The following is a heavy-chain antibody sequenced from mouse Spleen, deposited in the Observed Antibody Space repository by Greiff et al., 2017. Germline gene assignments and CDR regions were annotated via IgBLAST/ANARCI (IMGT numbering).Heavy chain of an antibody. Sequence: EVKLEESGGGLVQPGGSMKLSCVASGFTFSNYWMNWVRQSPEKGLEWVAQIRLKSDNYATHYAESVKGRFTISRDDSKSSVYLQMNNLRAEDTGIYYCTGSYGDYPYYYAMDYWGQGTSVTVSS. CDR2: IRLKSDNYAT. V-gene: IGHV6-3*01. CDR1: GFTFSNYW. CDR3: TGSYGDYPYYYAMDY. D-gene: IGHD2-13*01. J-gene: IGHJ4*01.